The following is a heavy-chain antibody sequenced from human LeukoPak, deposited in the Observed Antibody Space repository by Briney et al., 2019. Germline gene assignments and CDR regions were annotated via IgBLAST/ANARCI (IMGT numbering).Heavy chain of an antibody. CDR3: ARGRGATILGGTRWFDP. J-gene: IGHJ5*02. CDR1: GGSISSYY. V-gene: IGHV4-59*12. CDR2: IYYSGST. D-gene: IGHD5-24*01. Sequence: SETLSLTCTVSGGSISSYYWSWIRQPPGKGLEWIGYIYYSGSTNYNPSLKSRVTISVDTSKNQFSLKLSSVTAADTAVYYCARGRGATILGGTRWFDPWGQGTLVTVSS.